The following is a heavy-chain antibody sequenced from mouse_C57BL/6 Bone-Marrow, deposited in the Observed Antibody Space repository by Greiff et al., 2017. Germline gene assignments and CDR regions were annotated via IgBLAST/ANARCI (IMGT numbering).Heavy chain of an antibody. D-gene: IGHD2-2*01. J-gene: IGHJ1*03. CDR3: ARYDGYDGYFDV. V-gene: IGHV1-63*01. CDR2: IYPGGGYT. Sequence: QVQLQQSGAELVRPGTSVKMSCKASGYTFTNYWIGWAKQRPGHGLEWIGDIYPGGGYTNYNEKFKGKATLTADKSSSTAYMHFSSLTSEDSAIYYCARYDGYDGYFDVWGTGTTVTVSS. CDR1: GYTFTNYW.